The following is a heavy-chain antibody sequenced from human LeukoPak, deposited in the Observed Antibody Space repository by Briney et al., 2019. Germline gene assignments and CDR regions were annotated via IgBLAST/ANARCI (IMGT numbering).Heavy chain of an antibody. J-gene: IGHJ4*02. CDR2: IIPIFGPA. D-gene: IGHD3-10*01. V-gene: IGHV1-69*13. CDR3: ASFGSGSYYPSSFDY. CDR1: GGTFSSYA. Sequence: SVKVSCKASGGTFSSYAISWVRQAPGQGLEWMGGIIPIFGPANYAQKFQGRVTITADESTSTAYMELSSLRSEDTAVYYCASFGSGSYYPSSFDYWGQGTLVTVSS.